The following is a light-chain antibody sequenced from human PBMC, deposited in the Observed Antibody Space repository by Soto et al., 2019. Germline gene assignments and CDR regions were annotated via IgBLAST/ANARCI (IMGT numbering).Light chain of an antibody. CDR2: DAS. CDR1: QSVSSY. V-gene: IGKV3-11*01. Sequence: EIVLTQSPATLSLSPGERATLSCRASQSVSSYLAWYQQKPGQAPRLLIYDASNRATGIPVRFSGSGSGTDFTLTISSLEPEDFAVYYCQQRSNWPTFGQGTKV. J-gene: IGKJ1*01. CDR3: QQRSNWPT.